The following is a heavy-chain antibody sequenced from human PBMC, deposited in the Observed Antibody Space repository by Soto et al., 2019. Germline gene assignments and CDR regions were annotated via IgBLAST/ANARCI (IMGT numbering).Heavy chain of an antibody. CDR1: GYTFNFYG. D-gene: IGHD3-3*01. V-gene: IGHV1-18*01. CDR3: ARIGVSSGHYSPYFDS. Sequence: ASVKVSCKASGYTFNFYGITWVRQAPGQGLEWMGWISGFNGNTNYAADLQGRVTMTTDTSTSTAYMELRGLRSDDTAVYYCARIGVSSGHYSPYFDSWGHVTLFTVSS. CDR2: ISGFNGNT. J-gene: IGHJ4*01.